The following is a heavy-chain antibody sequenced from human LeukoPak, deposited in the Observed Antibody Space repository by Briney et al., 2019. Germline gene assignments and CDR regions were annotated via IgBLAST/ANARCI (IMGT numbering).Heavy chain of an antibody. Sequence: PGGSLRLFCAASGFTFSSYGMHWVRQAPGKGLEWVAVISYDGSNKYYADSVKGRFTISRDNSKNTLYLQMNSLRAEDTAVYYCAKGQYYDSSESWFDPWGQGTLVTVSS. V-gene: IGHV3-30*18. CDR1: GFTFSSYG. J-gene: IGHJ5*02. CDR2: ISYDGSNK. CDR3: AKGQYYDSSESWFDP. D-gene: IGHD3-22*01.